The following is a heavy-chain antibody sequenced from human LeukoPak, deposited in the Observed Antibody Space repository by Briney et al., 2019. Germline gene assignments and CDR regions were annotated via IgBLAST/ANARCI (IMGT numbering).Heavy chain of an antibody. V-gene: IGHV3-7*01. CDR2: IKQDGSEK. CDR3: ARGPPSYYDFWSGYYSSYYYYGMDV. CDR1: GFTFSSYW. J-gene: IGHJ6*02. Sequence: GGSLRLSCAASGFTFSSYWMSWVRQAPGKGLEWVANIKQDGSEKYYVDSVKGRFTISRDNAKNSLYLQMNSLRAEDTAVYYCARGPPSYYDFWSGYYSSYYYYGMDVWGQGTTVTVSS. D-gene: IGHD3-3*01.